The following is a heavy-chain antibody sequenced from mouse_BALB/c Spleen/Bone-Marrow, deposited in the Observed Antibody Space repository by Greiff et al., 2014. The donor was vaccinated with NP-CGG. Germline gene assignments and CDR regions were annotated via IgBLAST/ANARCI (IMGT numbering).Heavy chain of an antibody. J-gene: IGHJ1*01. V-gene: IGHV7-3*02. CDR1: GFTFTDYY. CDR2: IRNKANGYTA. Sequence: DVQLQESGGGLVQPGGSLRLSCATSGFTFTDYYMSWVRQTPGKALEWLGFIRNKANGYTADYSVSVKGRFTISRDNSQNILYLQMNTLRAEDSATYYCARDENYDIYWYFDVWGAGTTVTVSS. D-gene: IGHD1-1*01. CDR3: ARDENYDIYWYFDV.